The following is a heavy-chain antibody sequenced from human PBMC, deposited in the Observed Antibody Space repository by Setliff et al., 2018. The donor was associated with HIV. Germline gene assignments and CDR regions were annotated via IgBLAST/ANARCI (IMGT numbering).Heavy chain of an antibody. J-gene: IGHJ3*02. Sequence: KPSETLSLTCTVSGGSISSYYWSWIRQPPGKGLEWIGYIYYSGSTNYNPSLKSRVTISVDTSKNQFSLKLSSVTAADTAVYYCARNPCGGGSCPDAFDIWGQGTMVTVSS. CDR1: GGSISSYY. V-gene: IGHV4-59*01. CDR3: ARNPCGGGSCPDAFDI. D-gene: IGHD2-15*01. CDR2: IYYSGST.